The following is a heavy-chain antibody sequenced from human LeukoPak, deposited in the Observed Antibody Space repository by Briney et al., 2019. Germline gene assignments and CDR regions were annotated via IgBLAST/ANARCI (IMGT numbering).Heavy chain of an antibody. Sequence: GGSLRLSCAASGFTFDDYAIHWVRQAPGKGLEWVSLISRDGDLTYYADSVKGRFTISRDNSKNSLYLQMNSLRAEDTALYYCARGGGLLSSFDYWGQGALVTVSS. CDR3: ARGGGLLSSFDY. V-gene: IGHV3-43D*03. D-gene: IGHD1-26*01. J-gene: IGHJ4*02. CDR1: GFTFDDYA. CDR2: ISRDGDLT.